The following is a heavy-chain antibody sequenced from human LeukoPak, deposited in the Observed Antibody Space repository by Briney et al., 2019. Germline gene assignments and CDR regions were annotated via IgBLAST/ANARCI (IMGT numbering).Heavy chain of an antibody. CDR2: IYGSGGGQT. CDR1: GFTFRDYP. J-gene: IGHJ4*02. D-gene: IGHD4-17*01. Sequence: GGSLRLSCAASGFTFRDYPMNWVRPAPGKGLEWVSGIYGSGGGQTFYADSVRGRFIISRDDSRNLVFLHMDRLRVEDTGLYYCAKDVKSDGVWDIDHWGQRTVVTVSS. V-gene: IGHV3-23*01. CDR3: AKDVKSDGVWDIDH.